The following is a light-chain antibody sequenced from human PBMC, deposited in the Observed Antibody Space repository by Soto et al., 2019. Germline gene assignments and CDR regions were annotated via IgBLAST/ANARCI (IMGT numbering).Light chain of an antibody. V-gene: IGKV3-15*01. J-gene: IGKJ1*01. CDR3: QQYKNGWT. CDR1: QSLGGS. Sequence: IVMTQSPATLSVSPGARATLSCRASQSLGGSLAWYQQKPGQAPRLLIYGASTRVTGIPARFSGSGSGTEFTLTISSLQSEDFAVYYCQQYKNGWTFGQGTKVDIK. CDR2: GAS.